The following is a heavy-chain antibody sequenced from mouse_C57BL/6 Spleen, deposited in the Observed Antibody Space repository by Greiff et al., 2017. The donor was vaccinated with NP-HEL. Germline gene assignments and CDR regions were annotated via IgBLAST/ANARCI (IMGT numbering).Heavy chain of an antibody. Sequence: EVHLVESGGGLVKPGGSLKLSCAASGFTFSDYGMHWVRQAPEKGLEWVAYISSGSSTIYYADTVKGRFTISRDNAKNTLFLQMTSLRSEDTAMYYCARGSNWDYYAMDYWGQGTSVTVSS. CDR3: ARGSNWDYYAMDY. CDR2: ISSGSSTI. V-gene: IGHV5-17*01. D-gene: IGHD4-1*01. J-gene: IGHJ4*01. CDR1: GFTFSDYG.